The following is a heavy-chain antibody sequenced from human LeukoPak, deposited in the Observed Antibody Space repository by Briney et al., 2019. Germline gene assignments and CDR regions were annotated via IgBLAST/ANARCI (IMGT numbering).Heavy chain of an antibody. CDR2: INPNSGGT. V-gene: IGHV1-2*06. D-gene: IGHD3-22*01. J-gene: IGHJ4*02. Sequence: ASVKVSCKASGYTFTGYYVHWVRQAPGQGLEWMGRINPNSGGTNYAQKFQGRVTITSDTSINTAYMELSSLGSDDTAVYYCAREFFYDSGGSDYWGQGTLVTVSS. CDR3: AREFFYDSGGSDY. CDR1: GYTFTGYY.